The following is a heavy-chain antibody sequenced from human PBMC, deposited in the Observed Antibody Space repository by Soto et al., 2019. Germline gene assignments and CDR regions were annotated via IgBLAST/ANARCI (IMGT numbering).Heavy chain of an antibody. V-gene: IGHV1-69*12. D-gene: IGHD1-26*01. CDR2: IIPIFGTA. Sequence: QVQLVQSGAEVKKPGSSVKVSCKASGGTFSTYAISWVRQAPGQGLEWMGGIIPIFGTADYAQKFQGRVTITADESTSTXXMELSSLRSEDTAVYYCASREHDVIGGNYYAAMDVWGQGTTVTVSS. CDR3: ASREHDVIGGNYYAAMDV. J-gene: IGHJ6*02. CDR1: GGTFSTYA.